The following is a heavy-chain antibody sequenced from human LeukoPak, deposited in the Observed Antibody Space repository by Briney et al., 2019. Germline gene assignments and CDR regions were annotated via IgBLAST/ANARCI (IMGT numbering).Heavy chain of an antibody. CDR2: IYYSGST. J-gene: IGHJ5*02. V-gene: IGHV4-59*08. Sequence: PSETLSLTCTVSGGSISSYYWSWIRQPPGKGLEWIGYIYYSGSTNYNPSLKSRVTISIDTSKNQFSLKLSSVTAADTAVYYCARRMYYYDSSGYGGYWLDPWGQGTLVTVSS. CDR3: ARRMYYYDSSGYGGYWLDP. D-gene: IGHD3-22*01. CDR1: GGSISSYY.